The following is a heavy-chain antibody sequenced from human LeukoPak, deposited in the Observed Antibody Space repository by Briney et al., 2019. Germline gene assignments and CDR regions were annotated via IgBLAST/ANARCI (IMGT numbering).Heavy chain of an antibody. CDR3: ARDSSSWALNDAFDI. CDR1: GFPFSSYW. D-gene: IGHD1-26*01. J-gene: IGHJ3*02. CDR2: INQDGSEK. V-gene: IGHV3-7*03. Sequence: GGSLRLSCAASGFPFSSYWMSWVRQAPGKGLEWVANINQDGSEKYYVGSVKGRFTIFRDNAKNSLYLQMNSLRAEDTAVYYCARDSSSWALNDAFDIWGQGTMVTVSS.